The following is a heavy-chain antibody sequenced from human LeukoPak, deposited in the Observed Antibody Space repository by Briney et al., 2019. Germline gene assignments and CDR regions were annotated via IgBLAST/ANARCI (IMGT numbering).Heavy chain of an antibody. V-gene: IGHV3-30-3*01. CDR3: ARDSITIFGVAPPHYYGMDV. CDR2: ISYDGSNK. J-gene: IGHJ6*02. D-gene: IGHD3-3*01. Sequence: GGSLRLSCAASGFTFSSYAMHWVRQAPGKGLEWVAVISYDGSNKYYADSVKGRFTISRDNSKSTLYLQMNSLRAEDTAVYYCARDSITIFGVAPPHYYGMDVWGQGTTVTVSS. CDR1: GFTFSSYA.